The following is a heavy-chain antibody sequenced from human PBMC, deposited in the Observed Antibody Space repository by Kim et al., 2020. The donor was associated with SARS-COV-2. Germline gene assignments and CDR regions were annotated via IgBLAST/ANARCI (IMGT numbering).Heavy chain of an antibody. CDR1: GGSISSYY. CDR3: ARHGGGYYYLWGNWFDP. Sequence: SETLSLTCTVSGGSISSYYWSWIRQPPGKGLEWIGYIYYSGSTNYNPSLKSRVTISVDTSKNQFSLKLSSVTAADTAVYYCARHGGGYYYLWGNWFDPWGQGTLVTVSS. V-gene: IGHV4-59*08. J-gene: IGHJ5*02. CDR2: IYYSGST. D-gene: IGHD3-22*01.